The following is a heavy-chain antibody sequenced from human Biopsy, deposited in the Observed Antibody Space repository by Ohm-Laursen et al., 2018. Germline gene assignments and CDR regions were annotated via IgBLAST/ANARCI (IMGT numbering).Heavy chain of an antibody. D-gene: IGHD3-10*01. CDR1: DGSISNIINY. CDR2: IYHTGIT. CDR3: ARHSFGSGRDF. V-gene: IGHV4-39*01. J-gene: IGHJ4*02. Sequence: SETLSLTCTVTDGSISNIINYWGWIRQPLGKGLEWLGSIYHTGITDYNPSLKSRVTISEDTSNNQFSLKLSSLTAADTAVYYCARHSFGSGRDFWGQGTLVTVSS.